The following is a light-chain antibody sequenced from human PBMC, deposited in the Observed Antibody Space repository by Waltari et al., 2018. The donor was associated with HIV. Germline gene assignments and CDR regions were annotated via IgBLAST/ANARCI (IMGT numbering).Light chain of an antibody. V-gene: IGKV3-20*01. CDR2: GAS. CDR1: QSVASND. J-gene: IGKJ1*01. CDR3: QQHGTSPRT. Sequence: IVLTQSPGTLSLSPGEIANLSCRASQSVASNDCTWYQQKPGQAPRVVIFGASSRATGIPDRFSGSGSGTDFTLTISRLEPEDFAVYYCQQHGTSPRTFGQGTKVEIK.